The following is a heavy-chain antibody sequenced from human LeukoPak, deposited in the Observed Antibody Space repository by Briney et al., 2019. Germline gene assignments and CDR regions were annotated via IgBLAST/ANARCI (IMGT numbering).Heavy chain of an antibody. CDR3: ARAPHYDPPID. CDR2: IYNGGGST. D-gene: IGHD3-3*01. Sequence: GGSLRLPCAASGFTVSSNYMSWVRQAPGKGLEWVSIIYNGGGSTYYADSVKGRFTISRDNSKNTLYLQMNSLRAEDTAVYYCARAPHYDPPIDWGQGSPVTVSS. V-gene: IGHV3-53*01. CDR1: GFTVSSNY. J-gene: IGHJ4*02.